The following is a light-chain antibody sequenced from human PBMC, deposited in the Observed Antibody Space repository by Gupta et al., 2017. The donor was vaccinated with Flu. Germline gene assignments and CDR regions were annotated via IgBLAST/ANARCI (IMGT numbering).Light chain of an antibody. Sequence: DTRWMQSPPSLLPFFGDRVTITCRATQTIKTYLNWYQHKPGKPPRLLIYDTFNLQSGVPSRFSGSGSGTDFTLTITSLQPEDFATYYCQQSNSIPRTFGQGTKVEIK. J-gene: IGKJ1*01. CDR3: QQSNSIPRT. CDR1: QTIKTY. CDR2: DTF. V-gene: IGKV1-39*01.